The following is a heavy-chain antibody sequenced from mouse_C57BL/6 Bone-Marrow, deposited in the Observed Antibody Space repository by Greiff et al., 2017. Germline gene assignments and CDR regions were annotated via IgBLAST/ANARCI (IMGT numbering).Heavy chain of an antibody. V-gene: IGHV1-81*01. J-gene: IGHJ3*01. CDR2: IYPRSGNT. D-gene: IGHD2-1*01. CDR1: GYTFTSYG. CDR3: ATYGKFSRFAY. Sequence: QVQLQQSGAELARPGASVKLSCKASGYTFTSYGISWVKQRPGQGLEWIGKIYPRSGNTYYNEKFKGKATLTADKSSSTAYMELRSLTSEDSAVYVCATYGKFSRFAYWGQGTRVTVTA.